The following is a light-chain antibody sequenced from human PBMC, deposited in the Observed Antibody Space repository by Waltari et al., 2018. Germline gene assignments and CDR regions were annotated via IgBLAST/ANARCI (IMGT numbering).Light chain of an antibody. CDR2: VNSDGSH. Sequence: HLVLTQSPSASASLGSSVKLTCTLSIGHSSNVIAWLQQQPEKGPRYLMKVNSDGSHSKGDKIPDRFSGSSSGTEHYLTIASLQSEDEADYYCQTGGHGTWVFGGGTKLTVL. CDR1: IGHSSNV. J-gene: IGLJ3*02. V-gene: IGLV4-69*01. CDR3: QTGGHGTWV.